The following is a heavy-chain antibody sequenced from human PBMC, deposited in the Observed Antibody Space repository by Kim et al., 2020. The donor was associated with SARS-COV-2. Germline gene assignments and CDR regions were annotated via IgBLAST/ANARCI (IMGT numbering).Heavy chain of an antibody. V-gene: IGHV3-53*03. CDR2: LYAGGDT. Sequence: GGSLRLSCVVSKFSFSGDYINWVRQAPGKGLEWVSVLYAGGDTFYADSVRGRFIISRENSNHTVYFQMNNLRAEDTAVYYCARGRGDTFPFEYWGQGT. CDR1: KFSFSGDY. CDR3: ARGRGDTFPFEY. J-gene: IGHJ4*02.